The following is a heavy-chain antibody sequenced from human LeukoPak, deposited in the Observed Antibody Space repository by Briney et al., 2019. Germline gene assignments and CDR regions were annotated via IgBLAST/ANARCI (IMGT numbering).Heavy chain of an antibody. CDR2: IWYDGSNK. J-gene: IGHJ4*02. V-gene: IGHV3-30*02. D-gene: IGHD2-15*01. CDR1: GITFRSYG. CDR3: ATDRATQYFDY. Sequence: GGSLGLSCAASGITFRSYGMHWVRQAPGKGLEWVAFIWYDGSNKYYADSVKGRFTISRDNSRNTLFLQMNSLRAEDTAVYYCATDRATQYFDYWGQGTLVSVSS.